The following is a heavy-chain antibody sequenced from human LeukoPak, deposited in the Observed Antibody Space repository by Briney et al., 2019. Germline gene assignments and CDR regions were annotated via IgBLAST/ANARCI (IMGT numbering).Heavy chain of an antibody. J-gene: IGHJ3*02. Sequence: ASVKVSCKASGYTFTSYAMNWVRQAPGQGLEWMGWINTNTGNPTYAQGFTGRFVFSLDTSVSTAYLQISSLKAEDTAVYYCAREGREPRDLYDAFDIWGQGTMVTVSS. D-gene: IGHD1-26*01. CDR3: AREGREPRDLYDAFDI. CDR2: INTNTGNP. V-gene: IGHV7-4-1*02. CDR1: GYTFTSYA.